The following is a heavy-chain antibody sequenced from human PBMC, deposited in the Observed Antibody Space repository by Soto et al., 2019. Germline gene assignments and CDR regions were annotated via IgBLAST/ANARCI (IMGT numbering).Heavy chain of an antibody. CDR2: INPNSGGT. CDR1: GYTFTGYY. J-gene: IGHJ6*03. Sequence: GASVKVSCKDSGYTFTGYYMHWVRQAPGQGLEWMGWINPNSGGTNYAQKFQGWVTMTRDTSISTAYMELRSLRSDDTAVYYCARYSPEYYVILIGYHYYYYMDVSCKATTVTV. D-gene: IGHD3-9*01. CDR3: ARYSPEYYVILIGYHYYYYMDV. V-gene: IGHV1-2*04.